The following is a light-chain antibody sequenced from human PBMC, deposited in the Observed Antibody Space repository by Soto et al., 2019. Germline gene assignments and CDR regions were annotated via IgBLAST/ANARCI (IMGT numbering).Light chain of an antibody. CDR3: SSYSSYCIVV. CDR1: NSDVGGYNY. Sequence: QSALTQPPSASGSPGQSVAISCTGTNSDVGGYNYVSWYQHHPGKVPKLMIYEVTKRPSGVPDRVSGSKSGNTASLTVSGLQAENQAEAYCSSYSSYCIVVLGGGTKLAVL. V-gene: IGLV2-8*01. CDR2: EVT. J-gene: IGLJ3*02.